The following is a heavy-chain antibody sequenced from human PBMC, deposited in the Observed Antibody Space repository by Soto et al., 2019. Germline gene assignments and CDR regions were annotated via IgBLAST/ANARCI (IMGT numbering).Heavy chain of an antibody. J-gene: IGHJ4*02. CDR1: GDTFSSYI. V-gene: IGHV3-21*01. CDR2: ISSSSSYI. CDR3: ARDRRIDY. Sequence: WGSLRLSCAASGDTFSSYIMTWVRQAPGKGLEWVSSISSSSSYIYYADSVKGRFTISRDNAKNSLYLQMNSLRAEYTAVYYCARDRRIDYWGQGTLVTVSS.